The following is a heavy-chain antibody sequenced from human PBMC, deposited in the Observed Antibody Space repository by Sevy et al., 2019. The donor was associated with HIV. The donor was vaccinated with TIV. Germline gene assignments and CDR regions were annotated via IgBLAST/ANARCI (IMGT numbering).Heavy chain of an antibody. D-gene: IGHD5-18*01. CDR1: GFTFSSYA. CDR3: AKGGNTAMGTPHCDYGMDV. CDR2: ISGSGGST. Sequence: GGSLRLSCAASGFTFSSYAMSWVRQASGKGLEWVSAISGSGGSTYYADSVKGRFTISRDNSKNTLYLQMNSLRAEDTAVYYCAKGGNTAMGTPHCDYGMDVWGQGTTVTVSS. J-gene: IGHJ6*02. V-gene: IGHV3-23*01.